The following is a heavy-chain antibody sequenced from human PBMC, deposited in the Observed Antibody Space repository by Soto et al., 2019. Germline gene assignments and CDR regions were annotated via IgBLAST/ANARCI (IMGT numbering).Heavy chain of an antibody. V-gene: IGHV6-1*01. D-gene: IGHD3-9*01. CDR3: ARENYDILTGDPNTNDAFDI. Sequence: PSQTLSLTCAISGGSVSSNSAAWNWIRQSPSRGLEWLGRTYYRSKWYNDYAVSVRSRITINPDTSKNQFSLQLNSVTPEDTAVYYCARENYDILTGDPNTNDAFDIWGQGKMVTVSS. J-gene: IGHJ3*02. CDR1: GGSVSSNSAA. CDR2: TYYRSKWYN.